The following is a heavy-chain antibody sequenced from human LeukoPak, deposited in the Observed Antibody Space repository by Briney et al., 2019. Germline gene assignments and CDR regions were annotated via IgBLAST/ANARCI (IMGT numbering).Heavy chain of an antibody. CDR1: GDSVSSNSAA. D-gene: IGHD6-19*01. CDR2: TYYRSKWYN. Sequence: SQTLSLTCAISGDSVSSNSAAWNWIWQSPSRGLEWLGRTYYRSKWYNDYAVSVKSRITINPDTSKNQFSLQLNSVTPEDTAVYYCARGRIAVAGNLDYWGQGTLVTVSS. V-gene: IGHV6-1*01. CDR3: ARGRIAVAGNLDY. J-gene: IGHJ4*02.